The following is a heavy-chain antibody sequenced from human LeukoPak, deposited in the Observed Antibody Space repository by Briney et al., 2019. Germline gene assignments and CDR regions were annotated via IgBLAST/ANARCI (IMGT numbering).Heavy chain of an antibody. CDR3: ARVEGQRAFDY. CDR2: IYHSGST. V-gene: IGHV4-38-2*02. CDR1: NYSIGSDYS. J-gene: IGHJ4*02. Sequence: SETLSLTCTVSNYSIGSDYSWGWIRQPPGKGLEWIGSIYHSGSTYYNPSLKSRVIISIDTSKNHFSLKLSSVTAADTALYYCARVEGQRAFDYWGQGTLVTVSS.